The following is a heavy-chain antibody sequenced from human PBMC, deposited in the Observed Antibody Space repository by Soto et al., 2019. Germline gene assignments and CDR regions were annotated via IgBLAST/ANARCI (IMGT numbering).Heavy chain of an antibody. CDR2: IYYSGST. Sequence: PSETLSLTCTVSGGSISSGGYYWSWICQHPGKGLEWIGYIYYSGSTYYNPSLKSRVTISVDTSKNQFSLKLSSVTAADTAVYYCARGPVSGSYYGSGSPSWGQGTLVTVSS. D-gene: IGHD3-10*01. V-gene: IGHV4-31*03. CDR3: ARGPVSGSYYGSGSPS. J-gene: IGHJ5*02. CDR1: GGSISSGGYY.